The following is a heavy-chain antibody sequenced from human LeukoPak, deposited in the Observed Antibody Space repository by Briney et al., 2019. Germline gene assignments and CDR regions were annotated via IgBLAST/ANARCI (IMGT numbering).Heavy chain of an antibody. Sequence: TSETLSLTCTVSGGSISSYYWSWIRQPPGKGLEWIGEINHSGSTNYNPSLKSRVTISVDTSKNQFSLKLSSVTAADTAVYYCATTTSYGGKSYYYYYMDVWGKGTTVTISS. J-gene: IGHJ6*03. CDR1: GGSISSYY. D-gene: IGHD4-23*01. CDR2: INHSGST. CDR3: ATTTSYGGKSYYYYYMDV. V-gene: IGHV4-34*01.